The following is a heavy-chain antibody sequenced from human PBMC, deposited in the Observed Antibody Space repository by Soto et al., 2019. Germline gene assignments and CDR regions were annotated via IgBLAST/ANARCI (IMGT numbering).Heavy chain of an antibody. CDR3: AKGNGLYDILTGYYMGPSEFDY. CDR2: ISGSGGST. D-gene: IGHD3-9*01. CDR1: GFTFSSYA. J-gene: IGHJ4*02. V-gene: IGHV3-23*01. Sequence: GGSLRLSCAASGFTFSSYAMSWVRQAPGKGLEWVSAISGSGGSTYYADSVKGRFTISRDNSKNTLYLQMNSLRAEDTAVYYCAKGNGLYDILTGYYMGPSEFDYWGQGTLVTVSS.